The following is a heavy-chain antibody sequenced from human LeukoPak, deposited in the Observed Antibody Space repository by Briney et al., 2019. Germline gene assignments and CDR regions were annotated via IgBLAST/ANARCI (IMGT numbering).Heavy chain of an antibody. J-gene: IGHJ4*02. Sequence: SETLSLTCTVSGGSITSYYWSWIRQPAGKGLEWIGRIYTTGSTYYNHFLKSRVTMAVDTSKNQFSLRLSSVTAADTAVYYCARVSGYDWESFYDYWGQGTLVTVSS. V-gene: IGHV4-4*07. CDR1: GGSITSYY. D-gene: IGHD5-12*01. CDR2: IYTTGST. CDR3: ARVSGYDWESFYDY.